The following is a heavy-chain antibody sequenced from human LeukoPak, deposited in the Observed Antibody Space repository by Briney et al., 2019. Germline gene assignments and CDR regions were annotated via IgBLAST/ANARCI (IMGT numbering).Heavy chain of an antibody. J-gene: IGHJ6*02. V-gene: IGHV3-30*18. CDR3: AKDRSGQQLGPYYYGMDV. D-gene: IGHD6-13*01. CDR2: ISYDGSNK. Sequence: GGSLRLSCAASGFTFSSYGMHWVRQAPGKGLEWVAVISYDGSNKYYADSVKGRFTISRDNSKNTLYLQMNSLRAEDTAVYYCAKDRSGQQLGPYYYGMDVWGQGTLVTVSS. CDR1: GFTFSSYG.